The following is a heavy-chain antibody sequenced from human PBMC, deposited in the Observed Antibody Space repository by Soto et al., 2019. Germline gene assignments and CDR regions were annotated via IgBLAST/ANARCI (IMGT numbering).Heavy chain of an antibody. J-gene: IGHJ4*02. CDR2: ISSSTAYI. D-gene: IGHD2-8*02. Sequence: EVQVVESGGGLVEPGGSLSLSCAASGFAFSTYSMHWVRQAPGKGLEWVSSISSSTAYIYYADSVKGRFTIFRDNAKNFLFLQMNSLRAEDTAVYYCARESTAGTYWGQGTLVTVSS. V-gene: IGHV3-21*01. CDR1: GFAFSTYS. CDR3: ARESTAGTY.